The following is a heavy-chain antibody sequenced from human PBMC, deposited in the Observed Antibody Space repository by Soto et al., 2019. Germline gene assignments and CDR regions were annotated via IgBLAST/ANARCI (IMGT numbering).Heavy chain of an antibody. CDR3: ATYSGSYYLDY. J-gene: IGHJ4*02. CDR1: GFSLSTSGVG. CDR2: IYGADDK. D-gene: IGHD1-26*01. Sequence: QITLKESGPTLVKPTQTLTLTCTFSGFSLSTSGVGVGWIRQPPGKALEWLALIYGADDKRYSPSLKSRLSLTKDTPKNLVVLTMTNTDPVDTATYYCATYSGSYYLDYWGQGTLVTVAS. V-gene: IGHV2-5*02.